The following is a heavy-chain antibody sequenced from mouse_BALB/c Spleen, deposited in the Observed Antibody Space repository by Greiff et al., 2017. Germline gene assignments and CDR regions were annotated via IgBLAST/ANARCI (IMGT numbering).Heavy chain of an antibody. CDR3: ARVYDGYGGAWFAY. Sequence: EVKLVESGGGLVKPGGSLKLSCAASGFTFSSYAMSWVRQSPEKRLEWVAEISSGGSYTYYPDTVTGRFTISRDNAKNTLYLEMRRLRSEDTAMFYCARVYDGYGGAWFAYWGQGTLVTVSA. CDR1: GFTFSSYA. V-gene: IGHV5-9-4*01. J-gene: IGHJ3*01. D-gene: IGHD2-3*01. CDR2: ISSGGSYT.